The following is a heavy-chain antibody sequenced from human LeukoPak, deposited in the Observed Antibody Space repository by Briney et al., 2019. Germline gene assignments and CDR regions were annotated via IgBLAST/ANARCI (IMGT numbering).Heavy chain of an antibody. V-gene: IGHV4-39*01. CDR3: ARHATTLRFLGSMDV. Sequence: SETLSLTCTVSGGSISSSSYYWGWIRQPPGKGLEWIGSIYYSGSTYYNPSLKSRVTISVDTSKNQFTLKLSSVTAADTAVYYCARHATTLRFLGSMDVWGKGTTVTVSS. CDR2: IYYSGST. CDR1: GGSISSSSYY. J-gene: IGHJ6*04. D-gene: IGHD3-3*01.